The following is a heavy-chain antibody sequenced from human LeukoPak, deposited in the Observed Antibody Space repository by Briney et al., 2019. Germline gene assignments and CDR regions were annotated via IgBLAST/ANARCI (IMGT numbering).Heavy chain of an antibody. J-gene: IGHJ4*02. V-gene: IGHV1-18*01. Sequence: ASVKVSCKASGYTFTSYGISWVRQAPGQGLEWMGWISAYNGNTNYAQKLQGRVTMTTDTSTSTAYMELRSLRSDDTAVYYCARLVGYGSGSYYSSRIRNNFDYWGQGTLVTVSS. D-gene: IGHD3-10*01. CDR2: ISAYNGNT. CDR3: ARLVGYGSGSYYSSRIRNNFDY. CDR1: GYTFTSYG.